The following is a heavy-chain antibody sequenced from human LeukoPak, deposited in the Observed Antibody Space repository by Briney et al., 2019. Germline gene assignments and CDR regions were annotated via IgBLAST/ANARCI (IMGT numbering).Heavy chain of an antibody. D-gene: IGHD3-22*01. V-gene: IGHV3-30*02. CDR1: GFTFSSYG. Sequence: PGGSLRLSCAASGFTFSSYGMHWVRQAPGKGLEWVAFIRYDGSNKYYADSVKGRFTISRDNSKNTLYLQMNSLRAEDTAVYYCASSYDSSGYTYYYYYYGMDVWGQGTTVTVSS. CDR3: ASSYDSSGYTYYYYYYGMDV. CDR2: IRYDGSNK. J-gene: IGHJ6*02.